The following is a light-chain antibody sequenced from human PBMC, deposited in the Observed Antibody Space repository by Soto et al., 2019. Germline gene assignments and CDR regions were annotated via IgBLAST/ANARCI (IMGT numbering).Light chain of an antibody. CDR3: QQYENLPT. V-gene: IGKV1-33*01. J-gene: IGKJ5*01. CDR1: QNINNY. CDR2: DAS. Sequence: DIQMTQSPSSLSASVGDRVTITCQASQNINNYLNWYQQKPGRAPKLLIYDASNLEAGVPSRFRGSGSGTDFTFTISRLPPEDIATYYCQQYENLPTFGQGKRLEIK.